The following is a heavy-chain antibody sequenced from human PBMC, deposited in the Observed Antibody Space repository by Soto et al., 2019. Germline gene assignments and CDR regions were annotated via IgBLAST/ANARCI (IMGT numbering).Heavy chain of an antibody. CDR3: ARDQESITDRILQY. Sequence: ASVKVSCKASGDTFASFGFSWARQAPGQGLEWLGWISAYNGNTHYAQKVRDRVTLTTDTSTNAAYMELRSLTSDDTAVYYCARDQESITDRILQYWGQGTRVTVSS. J-gene: IGHJ4*02. CDR2: ISAYNGNT. CDR1: GDTFASFG. D-gene: IGHD3-10*01. V-gene: IGHV1-18*01.